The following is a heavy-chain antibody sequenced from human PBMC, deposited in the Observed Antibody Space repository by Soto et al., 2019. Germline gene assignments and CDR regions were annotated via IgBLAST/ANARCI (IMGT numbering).Heavy chain of an antibody. D-gene: IGHD1-1*01. CDR1: GGSISSYY. J-gene: IGHJ3*02. CDR3: ARVNQLGAFDI. Sequence: SETLSLTCTVSGGSISSYYWSWIRQPPGKGLEWIGYIYYSGSTNYNPSLKSRVTISVDTSKNQFSLKLSSVTAADTAVYYCARVNQLGAFDIWGQGTMVTVSS. CDR2: IYYSGST. V-gene: IGHV4-59*01.